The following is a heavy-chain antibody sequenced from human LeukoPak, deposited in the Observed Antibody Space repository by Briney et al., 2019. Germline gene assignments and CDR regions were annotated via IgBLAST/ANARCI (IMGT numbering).Heavy chain of an antibody. CDR1: GGSISGYY. D-gene: IGHD5-24*01. Sequence: PSETLSLTCTVSGGSISGYYWSWIRQPPGKGLEWIGYIYYSGSTNYNPSLKSRVTISVDTSKNQFSLKLSSVTAADTAVYYCAREGRDGSDYWGQGTLVTVSS. J-gene: IGHJ4*02. V-gene: IGHV4-59*01. CDR3: AREGRDGSDY. CDR2: IYYSGST.